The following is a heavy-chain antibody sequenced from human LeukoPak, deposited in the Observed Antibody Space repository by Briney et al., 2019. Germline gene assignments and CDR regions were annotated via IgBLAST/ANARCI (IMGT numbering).Heavy chain of an antibody. J-gene: IGHJ6*03. D-gene: IGHD3-16*01. CDR2: FSGGGDSA. Sequence: GGSLRLSCAASGFTFSSYDMSWVRQAPGKGLEWVSVFSGGGDSAYYADSVKGRFTISRDNYKNTLYLQMNSLRAEDTAVYYCAKGGAAQRLYYSVDVWGKGTTVTVSS. CDR3: AKGGAAQRLYYSVDV. V-gene: IGHV3-23*01. CDR1: GFTFSSYD.